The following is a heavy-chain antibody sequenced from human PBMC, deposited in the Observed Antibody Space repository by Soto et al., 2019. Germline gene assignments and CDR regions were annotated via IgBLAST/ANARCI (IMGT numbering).Heavy chain of an antibody. V-gene: IGHV3-15*01. CDR2: IKSKTDGGTT. J-gene: IGHJ4*02. CDR1: GFTFSNAW. D-gene: IGHD4-17*01. CDR3: TTDLPMTTVTTATEYGY. Sequence: GGSLILSCAASGFTFSNAWMSWVRQAPGKGLEWVGRIKSKTDGGTTDYAAPVKGRFTISRDDSKNTLYLQMNSLKTEDTAVYYCTTDLPMTTVTTATEYGYWGQGTLVTVSS.